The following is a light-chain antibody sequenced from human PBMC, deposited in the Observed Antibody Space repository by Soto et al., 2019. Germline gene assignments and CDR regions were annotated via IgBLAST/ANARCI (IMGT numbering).Light chain of an antibody. CDR3: SSYTNSGTLV. J-gene: IGLJ1*01. CDR2: EVS. CDR1: SSDVGGYNY. Sequence: QSVLTQPASVSGSPGQSITISCTGSSSDVGGYNYVSWYQQHPGNAPKVLIYEVSNRPSGVSNRFSGSKSGNTASLTISGLQAEDEADYYCSSYTNSGTLVFGTGTKLTVL. V-gene: IGLV2-14*01.